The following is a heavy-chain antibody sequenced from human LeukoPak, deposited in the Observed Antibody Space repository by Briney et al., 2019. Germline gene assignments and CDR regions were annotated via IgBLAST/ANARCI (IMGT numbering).Heavy chain of an antibody. CDR1: GFTFSSYW. CDR3: ARAGGTYYGIAFDI. J-gene: IGHJ3*02. Sequence: PGGSLRPSCAASGFTFSSYWMSWVRQAPGKGLEWVANIKQDGSEKYYVDSVKGRFTISRDNAKNSLYLQMNSLRAEDTAVYYCARAGGTYYGIAFDIWGQGTMVTVSS. CDR2: IKQDGSEK. V-gene: IGHV3-7*01. D-gene: IGHD1-26*01.